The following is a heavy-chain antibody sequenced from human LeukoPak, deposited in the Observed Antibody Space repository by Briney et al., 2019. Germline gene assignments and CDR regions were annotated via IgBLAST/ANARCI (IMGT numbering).Heavy chain of an antibody. CDR1: GFTFSSYA. V-gene: IGHV3-30-3*01. CDR3: ARAPYSSSWYFDY. D-gene: IGHD6-13*01. Sequence: GRSLRLSCAASGFTFSSYAMHWVRQAPGKGLEWVAVISYDGSNKYYADSVKGRFTISRDNSKNTLYLQMNSLRAEDTAVYYCARAPYSSSWYFDYWGQGTLVTVSS. J-gene: IGHJ4*02. CDR2: ISYDGSNK.